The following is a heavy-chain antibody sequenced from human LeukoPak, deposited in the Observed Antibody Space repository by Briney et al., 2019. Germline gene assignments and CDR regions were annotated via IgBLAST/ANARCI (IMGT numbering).Heavy chain of an antibody. V-gene: IGHV5-51*01. J-gene: IGHJ4*02. CDR3: ARAASITMVRGVADY. D-gene: IGHD3-10*01. CDR1: GYSFTNYW. Sequence: GESLQISCKGSGYSFTNYWIGWVRQMPGKGLEWMGIIYPGDSDTRYSPSFQGQVTISADKSISTAYLQWSSLKASDTAMYYCARAASITMVRGVADYWGQGTLVTVSS. CDR2: IYPGDSDT.